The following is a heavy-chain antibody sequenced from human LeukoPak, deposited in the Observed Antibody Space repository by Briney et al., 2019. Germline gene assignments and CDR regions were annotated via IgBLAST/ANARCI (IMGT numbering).Heavy chain of an antibody. CDR1: GFTFSSYA. CDR2: ISGSGGRT. CDR3: ARGLACCGGDCFNWFDP. Sequence: GGSLRLSCAASGFTFSSYAMSWVRQAPGKGLEWVSAISGSGGRTYYADSVKGRFTISRDNSKNTLYLQMNSLRAEDTAVYYCARGLACCGGDCFNWFDPWGQGTLVTVSS. J-gene: IGHJ5*02. V-gene: IGHV3-23*01. D-gene: IGHD2-21*02.